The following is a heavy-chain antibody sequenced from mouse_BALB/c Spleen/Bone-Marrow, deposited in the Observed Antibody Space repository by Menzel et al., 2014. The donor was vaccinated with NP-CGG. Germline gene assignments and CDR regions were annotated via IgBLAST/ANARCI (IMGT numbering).Heavy chain of an antibody. CDR3: ARGNPLYAMDY. Sequence: VQLQQSGAELAKPGASVKMSCKASGYTFTSYWMHWVKQRPGQGLEWIGSINPSTGYTDYNQKFNDKATLTADKSSSTAYMQLSSLTSKDSAVYYCARGNPLYAMDYWGQGTSVTVSS. D-gene: IGHD2-1*01. V-gene: IGHV1-7*01. CDR1: GYTFTSYW. J-gene: IGHJ4*01. CDR2: INPSTGYT.